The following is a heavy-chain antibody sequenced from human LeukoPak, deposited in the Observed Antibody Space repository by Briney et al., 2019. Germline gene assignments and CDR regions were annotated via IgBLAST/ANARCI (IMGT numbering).Heavy chain of an antibody. V-gene: IGHV3-7*01. Sequence: GGSLRLSCAASGFIFRNYWMSWVRQAPGKGLEWVANIKQDGSDKYYVDSVKGRFTMSRDNAKNSLYLQMNSLRAEDTAVHYCARRVDSYGSDAFDIWGQGTMVTVSS. CDR3: ARRVDSYGSDAFDI. CDR2: IKQDGSDK. D-gene: IGHD5-18*01. J-gene: IGHJ3*02. CDR1: GFIFRNYW.